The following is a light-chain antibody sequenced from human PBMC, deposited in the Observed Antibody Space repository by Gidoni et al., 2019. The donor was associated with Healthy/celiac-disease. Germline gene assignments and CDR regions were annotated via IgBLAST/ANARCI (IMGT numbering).Light chain of an antibody. J-gene: IGKJ2*01. CDR1: QSVSSSY. CDR3: QQYGSPLYT. V-gene: IGKV3-20*01. Sequence: EIVLTQSPGTLSLAPGERATLSCRASQSVSSSYLAWYQQKPGQAPRLLIDGASSRATGIPNRFSGSGSGTDFTLTISRLEPEDFAVYYCQQYGSPLYTFGQGTKLEIK. CDR2: GAS.